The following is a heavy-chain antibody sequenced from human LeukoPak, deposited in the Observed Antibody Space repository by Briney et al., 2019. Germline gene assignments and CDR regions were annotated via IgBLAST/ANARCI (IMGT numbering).Heavy chain of an antibody. Sequence: GGSLRLSCAASGFTFSSYSMNWVRQAPGKGLEWVSSISSSSSYIYYADSVKGRFTISRDNSKNTLYLQMNSLRAEDTAAYYCAKDPFFDYWGQGTLVTVSS. J-gene: IGHJ4*02. CDR2: ISSSSSYI. CDR1: GFTFSSYS. V-gene: IGHV3-21*04. CDR3: AKDPFFDY.